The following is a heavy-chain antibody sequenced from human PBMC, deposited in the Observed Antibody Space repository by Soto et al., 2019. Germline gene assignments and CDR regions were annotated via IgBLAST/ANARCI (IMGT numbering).Heavy chain of an antibody. J-gene: IGHJ6*02. V-gene: IGHV1-2*02. CDR3: AREEVDIVATGLYYYYGMDV. CDR2: INPNSGGT. Sequence: ASVKVSCKASGYTFTGYYMYWVRQAPGQGLEWMGWINPNSGGTNYAQKFQGRVTMTRDMSISTAYMELSRLRSDDTAVYYCAREEVDIVATGLYYYYGMDVWGQGTTVTVSS. CDR1: GYTFTGYY. D-gene: IGHD5-12*01.